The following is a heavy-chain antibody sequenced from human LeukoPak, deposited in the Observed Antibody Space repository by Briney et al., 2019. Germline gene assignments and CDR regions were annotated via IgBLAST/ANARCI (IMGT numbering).Heavy chain of an antibody. J-gene: IGHJ4*02. CDR2: IGGGGGNS. D-gene: IGHD5-18*01. CDR3: AKNGGDSYGTGHFDY. Sequence: GGSLRLSCAASGFTFSSYGMHWVRQAPGKGLEWVSAIGGGGGNSYYADSVRGRFTISRDNSKNTLYLQMNSLRAEDTAIYYCAKNGGDSYGTGHFDYWGQGTLVTVSS. V-gene: IGHV3-23*01. CDR1: GFTFSSYG.